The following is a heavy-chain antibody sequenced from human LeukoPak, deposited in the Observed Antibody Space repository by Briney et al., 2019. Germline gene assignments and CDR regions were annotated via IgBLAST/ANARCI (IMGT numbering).Heavy chain of an antibody. CDR1: GFTFSRSW. Sequence: GGSLILSCADSGFTFSRSWMTWVRQAPGKGLEWVANINEDGSAQNYVDSVKGRFTISRDNPKSTLYLEMNSLRAEDTAVYYCARDAGYDRFDYWGQGTLVTVSA. J-gene: IGHJ4*02. V-gene: IGHV3-7*05. D-gene: IGHD3-22*01. CDR3: ARDAGYDRFDY. CDR2: INEDGSAQ.